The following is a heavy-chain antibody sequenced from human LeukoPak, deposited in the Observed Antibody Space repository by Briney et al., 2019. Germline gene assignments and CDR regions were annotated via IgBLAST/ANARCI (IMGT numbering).Heavy chain of an antibody. CDR3: ARGGIYFDY. D-gene: IGHD3-16*01. CDR2: IYYSGST. CDR1: GGSISSYY. J-gene: IGHJ4*02. V-gene: IGHV4-59*01. Sequence: SETLSLTCTVSGGSISSYYWSWIRQPPGKVLEWIGYIYYSGSTNYNPSLKSRVTISVDTSKNQFSLKLSSVTAADTAVYYCARGGIYFDYWGQGTLVTVSS.